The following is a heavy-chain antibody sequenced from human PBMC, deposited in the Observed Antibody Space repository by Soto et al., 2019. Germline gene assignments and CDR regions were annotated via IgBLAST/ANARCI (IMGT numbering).Heavy chain of an antibody. CDR3: AKGLVEAPSCAFDL. CDR2: ISAYNGNT. V-gene: IGHV1-18*01. CDR1: GYTFTSYG. D-gene: IGHD2-2*01. Sequence: QVQLVQSGAEVKKPGASVKVSCKASGYTFTSYGISWVRQAPGQGLEWMGWISAYNGNTNYAQKLQGRVTMTTDTSPSTGYLELRSMRSDGTAGYDCAKGLVEAPSCAFDLGGQGTMVAVAS. J-gene: IGHJ3*01.